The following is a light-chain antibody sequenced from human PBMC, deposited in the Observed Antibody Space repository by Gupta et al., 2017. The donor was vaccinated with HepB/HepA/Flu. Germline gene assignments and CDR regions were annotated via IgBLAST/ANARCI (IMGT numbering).Light chain of an antibody. CDR1: QGISSY. V-gene: IGKV1-9*01. CDR3: QQLNTFPRVT. Sequence: DIQLTQSPSVLSASVGDRVTITCRASQGISSYLAWYQQKPGKAPNLLIYGASTLQSGIPSRFSGSGSGTEFTLTISSLQPEDFATYYGQQLNTFPRVTFGGGTKVEIK. J-gene: IGKJ4*01. CDR2: GAS.